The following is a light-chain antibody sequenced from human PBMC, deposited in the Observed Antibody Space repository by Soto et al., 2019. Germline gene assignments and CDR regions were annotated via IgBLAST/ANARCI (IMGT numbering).Light chain of an antibody. CDR2: LAS. CDR3: QQYGTSSRT. Sequence: DIQMTQSPSTLSAFFGDRVPITWRASQTISTSLAWYPPKPGKAPKLLIYLASTLQSGVPARFSGSGSATECTLSICILQPEYFATYYCQQYGTSSRTFGQGTRVEI. J-gene: IGKJ1*01. CDR1: QTISTS. V-gene: IGKV1-5*03.